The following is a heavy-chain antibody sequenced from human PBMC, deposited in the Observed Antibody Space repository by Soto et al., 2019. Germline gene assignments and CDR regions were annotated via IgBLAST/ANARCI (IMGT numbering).Heavy chain of an antibody. CDR2: IFYNGTA. V-gene: IGHV4-61*01. J-gene: IGHJ4*02. Sequence: PSETLCLTCSVSGGSVSSGSFHWSWIRQPPGKGLQFIGSIFYNGTANYSPSLKNRVSISIDTSQSQFFLQLISVAAADTAVYYCARIGGWYEIDFWGQGRLVT. D-gene: IGHD6-19*01. CDR3: ARIGGWYEIDF. CDR1: GGSVSSGSFH.